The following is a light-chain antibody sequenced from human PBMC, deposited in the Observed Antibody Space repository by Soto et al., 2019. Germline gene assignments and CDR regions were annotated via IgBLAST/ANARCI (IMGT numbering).Light chain of an antibody. CDR3: QQLSNYPIT. CDR1: QGISSY. Sequence: DIQLTQSPSFLSASVGDRFTVTFRASQGISSYLVWYQQKPGKAPKLLIHATSTLQSGVPSRFSGSGSGTEFTLTISSLQPEDFATYYCQQLSNYPITFGQGTRLEI. V-gene: IGKV1-9*01. J-gene: IGKJ5*01. CDR2: ATS.